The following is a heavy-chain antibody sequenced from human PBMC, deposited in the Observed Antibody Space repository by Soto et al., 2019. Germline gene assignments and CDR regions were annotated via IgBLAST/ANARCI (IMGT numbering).Heavy chain of an antibody. CDR3: ATSGSSGWYGWFDP. CDR1: GFSLRTSGVG. V-gene: IGHV2-5*01. J-gene: IGHJ5*02. CDR2: IYWNDDK. Sequence: SGPTLVNPTQTLTLTCIFSGFSLRTSGVGVGWIRQPPGKALEWLGFIYWNDDKRYSPSLKSRLTITKDTSKNQVVLTMTNMDPVDTAKYYCATSGSSGWYGWFDPWGQGTLVTVSS. D-gene: IGHD6-19*01.